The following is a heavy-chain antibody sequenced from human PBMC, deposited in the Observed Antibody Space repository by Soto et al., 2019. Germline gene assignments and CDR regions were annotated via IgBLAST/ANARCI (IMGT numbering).Heavy chain of an antibody. CDR2: IKQDGSEK. Sequence: EAHLVESGGGLVQPGGSLRLSCAASGFSIRDYWMTWVRQAPGKGLDWVANIKQDGSEKFYVDSLKGRFTISRDNAKNSVYLLMNSPRADDTAVYYCARGKDGRRAGTYYFDLDVWGKGPTGTLSS. J-gene: IGHJ6*03. D-gene: IGHD2-8*01. V-gene: IGHV3-7*01. CDR3: ARGKDGRRAGTYYFDLDV. CDR1: GFSIRDYW.